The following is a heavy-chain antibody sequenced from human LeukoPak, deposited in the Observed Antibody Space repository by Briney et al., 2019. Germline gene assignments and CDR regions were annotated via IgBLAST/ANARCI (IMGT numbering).Heavy chain of an antibody. CDR1: GFTFSSYS. CDR2: ISSSSSTI. J-gene: IGHJ6*03. Sequence: PGGSLRLSCAASGFTFSSYSMNWVRQAPGKGLEWVSYISSSSSTIYYADSVKGRFTISRDNAKNSLYLQMNSLRAEDTAVYYCARVSRKPLYYCYYYMDVWGKGTTVTVSS. V-gene: IGHV3-48*01. CDR3: ARVSRKPLYYCYYYMDV.